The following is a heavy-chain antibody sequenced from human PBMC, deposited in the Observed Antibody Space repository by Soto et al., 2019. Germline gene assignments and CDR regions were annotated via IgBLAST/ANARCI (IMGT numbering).Heavy chain of an antibody. CDR3: ARNYYDSSGYYYVDY. Sequence: QVQLVQSGAAVKKPGSSVKVSCKASGGTFSSYAISWVRQAPGQGLEWMGGIIPIFGTANYAQKFQGRVTITEDEYTSTAYMELSSMRSEDTAVYYCARNYYDSSGYYYVDYWGKGPLVTVSS. V-gene: IGHV1-69*01. D-gene: IGHD3-22*01. J-gene: IGHJ4*02. CDR2: IIPIFGTA. CDR1: GGTFSSYA.